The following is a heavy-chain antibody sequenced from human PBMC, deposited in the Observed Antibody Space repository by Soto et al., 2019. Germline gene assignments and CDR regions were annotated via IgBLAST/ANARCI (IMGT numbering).Heavy chain of an antibody. CDR2: MNPNSGNT. J-gene: IGHJ4*02. CDR3: ARGLNYYDFWSGYSYFDY. Sequence: GASVKVSCKASGYTFTSYDINWVRQATGQGLEWMGWMNPNSGNTGYAQKFQGRVTMTRNTSISTAYMELSSLRSEDTAVYYCARGLNYYDFWSGYSYFDYWGKGTLVTVSS. V-gene: IGHV1-8*01. D-gene: IGHD3-3*01. CDR1: GYTFTSYD.